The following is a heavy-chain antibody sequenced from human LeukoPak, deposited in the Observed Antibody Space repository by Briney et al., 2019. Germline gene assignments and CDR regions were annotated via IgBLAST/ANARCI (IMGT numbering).Heavy chain of an antibody. V-gene: IGHV1-2*06. Sequence: GASVKVSCNASRYTFTGYFMHWVRQAPGQGLEWMGRINPNSGVTNYAQKFQGRVTLTRDTSINTAYMELSRLRSDDTAVYYCARDTTGSLGYYWGQGTLVTVSS. J-gene: IGHJ4*02. D-gene: IGHD1-26*01. CDR1: RYTFTGYF. CDR2: INPNSGVT. CDR3: ARDTTGSLGYY.